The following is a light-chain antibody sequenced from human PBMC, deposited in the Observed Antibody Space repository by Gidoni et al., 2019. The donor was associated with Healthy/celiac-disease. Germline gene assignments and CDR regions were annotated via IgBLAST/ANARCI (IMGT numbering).Light chain of an antibody. CDR2: KAS. J-gene: IGKJ4*01. Sequence: DTQMTHSPPTLSASVGDRVSITCRASQSISSWLAWYQQKPGKAPKLLIYKASSLESRVPPRFSGSGSGTGFTLTISSLQPNDFATYYCQQYNSYSLTFGEGTKVEIK. CDR3: QQYNSYSLT. CDR1: QSISSW. V-gene: IGKV1-5*03.